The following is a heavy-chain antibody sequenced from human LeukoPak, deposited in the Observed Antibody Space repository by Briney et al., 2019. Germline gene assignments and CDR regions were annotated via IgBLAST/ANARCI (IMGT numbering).Heavy chain of an antibody. J-gene: IGHJ5*02. CDR3: ERQWILQRGTNRFDP. CDR1: GGSISSSTYQ. Sequence: SETLSLTCTVSGGSISSSTYQWGWIRQPPGKGLEWIGSISYSGSTYFNLSLKSRVMMPVDTSNNQVSLKLSSVTAADAAVYYCERQWILQRGTNRFDPWGQGTLVTVSP. D-gene: IGHD5-18*01. CDR2: ISYSGST. V-gene: IGHV4-39*01.